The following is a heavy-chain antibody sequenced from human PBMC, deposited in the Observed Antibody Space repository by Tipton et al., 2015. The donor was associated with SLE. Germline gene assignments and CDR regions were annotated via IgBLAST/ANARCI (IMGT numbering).Heavy chain of an antibody. CDR3: AKRMGRQRNYFDY. V-gene: IGHV3-13*01. CDR1: GFTYSSYD. Sequence: SLRLSCAASGFTYSSYDMHWVRQATGKGLEWVSDIGTAGDTYYAGSVKGRFTVSRENAKNSLYLQMISLRAEDTAVYYCAKRMGRQRNYFDYWGQGTLVTVSS. J-gene: IGHJ4*02. D-gene: IGHD6-25*01. CDR2: IGTAGDT.